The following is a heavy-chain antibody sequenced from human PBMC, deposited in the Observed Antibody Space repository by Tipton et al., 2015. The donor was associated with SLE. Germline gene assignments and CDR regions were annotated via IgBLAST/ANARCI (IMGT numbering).Heavy chain of an antibody. V-gene: IGHV4-59*12. Sequence: TLSLTCTVSGGSINTYYWSWIRQPPGKGLEWIGYIYHSGSTNYNPSLKSRVTISVDTSKNQFSLRVSSVTAADTAVYYCARGPRSMGGSTRVDTWGQGTLVTVSS. J-gene: IGHJ4*02. D-gene: IGHD2-2*01. CDR3: ARGPRSMGGSTRVDT. CDR2: IYHSGST. CDR1: GGSINTYY.